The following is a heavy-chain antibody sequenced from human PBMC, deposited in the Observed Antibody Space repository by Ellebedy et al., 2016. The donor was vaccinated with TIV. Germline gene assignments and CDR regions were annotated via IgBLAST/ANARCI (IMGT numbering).Heavy chain of an antibody. CDR2: IHNGVTT. CDR1: GASIGGYF. CDR3: ARHAGNAEYAFDF. D-gene: IGHD2-2*01. V-gene: IGHV4-59*08. Sequence: MPSETRSLTCAVSGASIGGYFWSWIRQPPGKGLEWIAYIHNGVTTSYNPSLKSRVTISEDTSKNQFSLILTSVTAADTAVYYCARHAGNAEYAFDFWGQGSPVTVSS. J-gene: IGHJ4*02.